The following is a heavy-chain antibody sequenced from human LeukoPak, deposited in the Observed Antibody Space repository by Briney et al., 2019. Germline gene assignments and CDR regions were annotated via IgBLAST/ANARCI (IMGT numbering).Heavy chain of an antibody. Sequence: GGSLRLSCAASGFTFSNYAMNWVRQAPGKGLEWVSYISSSGSTIYYADSVKGRFTTSRDNAKNSLYLQMNSLRAEDTAVYYCARFLYAFDIWGQGTMVTVSS. J-gene: IGHJ3*02. CDR3: ARFLYAFDI. CDR2: ISSSGSTI. V-gene: IGHV3-48*03. CDR1: GFTFSNYA.